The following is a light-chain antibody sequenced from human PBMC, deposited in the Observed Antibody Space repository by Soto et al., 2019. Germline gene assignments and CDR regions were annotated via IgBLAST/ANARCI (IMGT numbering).Light chain of an antibody. CDR3: QQYSNSPSFT. CDR2: DAS. Sequence: DIQMTQSPSSLSASIGDRVTITCQASQDTRNYLNWYQHKAGKAPQLLIFDASNLQRGVPSRFSGSGSGTDFTFTISSLQPEDIATYYCQQYSNSPSFTFGPGTKVDIK. CDR1: QDTRNY. J-gene: IGKJ3*01. V-gene: IGKV1-33*01.